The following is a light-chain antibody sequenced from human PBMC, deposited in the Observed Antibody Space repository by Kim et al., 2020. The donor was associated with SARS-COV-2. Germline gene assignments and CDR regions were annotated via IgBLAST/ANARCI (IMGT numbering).Light chain of an antibody. J-gene: IGKJ1*01. CDR1: QSISSW. Sequence: DIQMTQSPSTLSASVGDRVTITCRASQSISSWLAWYQQKPGKAPNLLIYDASSLESGVPSRFSGSGSGTEFTLTISSLQPDDFATYYCQQYSNSSPWTVGLGTKVDIK. V-gene: IGKV1-5*01. CDR2: DAS. CDR3: QQYSNSSPWT.